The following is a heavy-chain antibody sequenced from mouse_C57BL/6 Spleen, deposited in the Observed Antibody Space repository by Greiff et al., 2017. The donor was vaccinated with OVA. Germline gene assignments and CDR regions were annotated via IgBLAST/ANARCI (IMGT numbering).Heavy chain of an antibody. CDR2: IDPEDGET. CDR3: ARDYGSSAGFAY. CDR1: GFNIKDYY. V-gene: IGHV14-2*01. J-gene: IGHJ3*01. Sequence: VQLKESGAELVKPGASVKLSCTASGFNIKDYYLHWVKQRTEQSLEWIGRIDPEDGETKSAPKFQGQATITADPSSNTAYLQISSLTYEDAAVYYGARDYGSSAGFAYWGQGTLVTVSA. D-gene: IGHD1-1*01.